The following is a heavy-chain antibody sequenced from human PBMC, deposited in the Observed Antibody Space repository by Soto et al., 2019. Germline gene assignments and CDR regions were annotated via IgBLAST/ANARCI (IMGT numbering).Heavy chain of an antibody. V-gene: IGHV4-59*08. CDR2: IYYSGST. CDR1: GGSISSYY. Sequence: SETLSLTCTVSGGSISSYYWSWIRQPPGKGLEWIGYIYYSGSTNYNPSLKSRVTISVDTSKNQFSLKLSSVTAADTAVYYCARQRNSSSFYYYYYYMDVWGKGTTFTVSS. D-gene: IGHD6-13*01. CDR3: ARQRNSSSFYYYYYYMDV. J-gene: IGHJ6*03.